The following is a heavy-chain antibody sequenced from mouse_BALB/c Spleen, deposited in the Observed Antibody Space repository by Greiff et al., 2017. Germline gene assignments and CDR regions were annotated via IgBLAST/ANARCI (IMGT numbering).Heavy chain of an antibody. CDR1: GYTFTDYV. CDR3: ARVGGDYDGFAY. V-gene: IGHV1-77*01. Sequence: VQLQQSGPELVKPGASVKMSCKASGYTFTDYVISWVKQRTGQGLEWIGEIYPGSGSTYYNEKFKGKATLTADKSSNTAYMQLSSLTSEDSAVYFCARVGGDYDGFAYWGQGTLVTVSA. J-gene: IGHJ3*01. CDR2: IYPGSGST. D-gene: IGHD2-4*01.